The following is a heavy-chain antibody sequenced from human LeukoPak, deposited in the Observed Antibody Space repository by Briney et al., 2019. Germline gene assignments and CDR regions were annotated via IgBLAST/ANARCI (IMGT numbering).Heavy chain of an antibody. CDR2: IKQDGSEK. V-gene: IGHV3-7*01. CDR3: ARDRAGGYEDY. D-gene: IGHD2-15*01. Sequence: GGSLRLSCEASGFTFSSYAMSWVRQAPGKGLEWVANIKQDGSEKYYVDSVKGRFTISRDNAKNSLYLQMNSLRAEDTAVYYCARDRAGGYEDYWGQGTLVTVSS. J-gene: IGHJ4*02. CDR1: GFTFSSYA.